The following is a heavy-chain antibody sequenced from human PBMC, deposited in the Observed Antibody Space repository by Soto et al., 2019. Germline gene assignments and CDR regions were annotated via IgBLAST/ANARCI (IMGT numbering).Heavy chain of an antibody. J-gene: IGHJ4*02. CDR1: GGTFSSYA. D-gene: IGHD3-22*01. V-gene: IGHV1-69*13. CDR3: ARATDDSSGYYYDVFDY. Sequence: ASVKVSCKASGGTFSSYAISWVRQAPGQGLEWMGGIIPIFGTANYAQKFQGRVTITADESTSTAYMELSSLRSEDTAVYYCARATDDSSGYYYDVFDYWGQGTLVTVSS. CDR2: IIPIFGTA.